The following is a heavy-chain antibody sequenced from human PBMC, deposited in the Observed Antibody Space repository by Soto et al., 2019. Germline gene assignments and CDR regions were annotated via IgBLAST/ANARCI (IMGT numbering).Heavy chain of an antibody. CDR3: TRGPTHGAFDI. CDR1: GFTFSSYA. Sequence: GASLRLSCAASGFTFSSYAMHWVRQAPGKWLEWVAVISYDGSNKYYADSVKGRFTISRENSKNTLYLQINSLGPEEAALYYCTRGPTHGAFDIWGQWTMVTVSS. CDR2: ISYDGSNK. J-gene: IGHJ3*02. V-gene: IGHV3-30-3*01.